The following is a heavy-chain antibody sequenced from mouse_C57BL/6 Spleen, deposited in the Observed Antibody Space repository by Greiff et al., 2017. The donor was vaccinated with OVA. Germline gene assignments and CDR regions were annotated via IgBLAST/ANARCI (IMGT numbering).Heavy chain of an antibody. CDR3: ARTGKGYAMDY. CDR1: GYTFTSYW. J-gene: IGHJ4*01. V-gene: IGHV1-52*01. CDR2: IDPSDSET. D-gene: IGHD4-1*01. Sequence: QVQLQQSGAELVRPGSSVKLSCKASGYTFTSYWMHWVKQRPIQGLEWIGNIDPSDSETHYNQKFKDKATLTVDKSSSTAYMQLSSLTSEDSAVYYCARTGKGYAMDYWGQGTSVTVSS.